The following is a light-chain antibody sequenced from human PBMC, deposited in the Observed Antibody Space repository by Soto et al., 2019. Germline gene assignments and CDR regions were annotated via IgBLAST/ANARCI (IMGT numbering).Light chain of an antibody. V-gene: IGLV2-14*01. J-gene: IGLJ1*01. Sequence: QSALTQPASVSGSPGQSITISCTGTTSDVGVYNYVSWYQQHPGKAPKLMIYEVSNRPSGVSNRFSGSKSGNTASLTISGLQAEDEADYYCSSSTSSSTFVFGTGTKAPS. CDR1: TSDVGVYNY. CDR2: EVS. CDR3: SSSTSSSTFV.